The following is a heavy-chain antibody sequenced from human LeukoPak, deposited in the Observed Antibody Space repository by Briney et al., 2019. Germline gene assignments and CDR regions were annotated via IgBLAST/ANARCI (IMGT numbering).Heavy chain of an antibody. CDR1: GFTFDDYA. Sequence: SGGSLRLSCAASGFTFDDYAMHWVRQAPGKGLEWVSGISWNSGSIDYADSVKGRFTISRDNAKNSLYLQMNSLRAEDMALYYCAKDRYICGWYYFDYWGRGTLVTVSS. J-gene: IGHJ4*02. CDR3: AKDRYICGWYYFDY. V-gene: IGHV3-9*03. CDR2: ISWNSGSI. D-gene: IGHD6-19*01.